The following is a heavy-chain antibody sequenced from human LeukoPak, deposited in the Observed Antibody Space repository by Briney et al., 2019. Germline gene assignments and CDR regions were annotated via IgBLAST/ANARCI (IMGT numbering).Heavy chain of an antibody. V-gene: IGHV6-1*01. CDR3: ARRGYGYGPFDF. J-gene: IGHJ4*02. CDR1: GDSVSSNSAA. Sequence: SQTLSLTCAISGDSVSSNSAAWNWIRQSPSRGLEWLGRTYYRCKWYNDYAVSVKSRIIINPDTSKNQFTLQLNSVTPDDTAVYYCARRGYGYGPFDFWGQGTLVTVSS. D-gene: IGHD5-18*01. CDR2: TYYRCKWYN.